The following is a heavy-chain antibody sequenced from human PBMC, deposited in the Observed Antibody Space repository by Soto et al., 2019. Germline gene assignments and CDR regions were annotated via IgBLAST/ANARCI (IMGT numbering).Heavy chain of an antibody. J-gene: IGHJ3*02. Sequence: SGGSLRLSCAASGFTFSTYEMNWVRQAPGKGLEWVSYISKNGIDIYYADSVKGRFTISRDNANNSLFLQMDSLRPDDTAVYYCAPRKYGSFNIGAFDIWGQGTMVTVSS. CDR3: APRKYGSFNIGAFDI. CDR1: GFTFSTYE. D-gene: IGHD1-26*01. V-gene: IGHV3-48*03. CDR2: ISKNGIDI.